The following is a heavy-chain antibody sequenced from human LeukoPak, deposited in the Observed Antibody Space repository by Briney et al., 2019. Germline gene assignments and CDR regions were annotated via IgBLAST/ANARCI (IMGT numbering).Heavy chain of an antibody. CDR2: INHSGST. CDR3: AREPLGYCSSTSCYYFDY. D-gene: IGHD2-2*01. CDR1: GGSFSGYY. J-gene: IGHJ4*02. Sequence: SETLSLTCAVYGGSFSGYYWSWIRQPPGKGLEWIGEINHSGSTNYNPSLKSRVTISVDTSKNQFSPKLSSVTAADTAVYYCAREPLGYCSSTSCYYFDYWGQGTLVTVSS. V-gene: IGHV4-34*01.